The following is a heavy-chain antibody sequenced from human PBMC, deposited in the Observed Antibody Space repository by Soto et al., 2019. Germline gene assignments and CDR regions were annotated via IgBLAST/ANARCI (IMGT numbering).Heavy chain of an antibody. CDR1: GFTFSSYA. V-gene: IGHV3-23*01. D-gene: IGHD3-3*01. CDR3: AKARAQYYDFWSGYPVDY. CDR2: ISGSGGST. J-gene: IGHJ4*02. Sequence: GGSLRLSCAASGFTFSSYAMSWVRQAPGKGLDWVSAISGSGGSTYYADSVKGRFTISRDNSKNTLYLQMNSLRAEDTAVYYCAKARAQYYDFWSGYPVDYWGQGTLVTVSS.